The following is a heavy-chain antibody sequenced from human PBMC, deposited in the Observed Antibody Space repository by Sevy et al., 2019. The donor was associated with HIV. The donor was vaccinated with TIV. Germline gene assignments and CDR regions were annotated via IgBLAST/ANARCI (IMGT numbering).Heavy chain of an antibody. D-gene: IGHD3-10*01. V-gene: IGHV4-59*13. Sequence: SETLSLTCTVSGGSISSYYWSWIRQPPGKGLEWIWYIYYSGSTNYNPSLKSRVTISVDTSKNQFSLKLSSVTAADTAVYYCATEGYGSGSYYSFPYYYGMDVWGQGTTVTVSS. CDR1: GGSISSYY. J-gene: IGHJ6*02. CDR2: IYYSGST. CDR3: ATEGYGSGSYYSFPYYYGMDV.